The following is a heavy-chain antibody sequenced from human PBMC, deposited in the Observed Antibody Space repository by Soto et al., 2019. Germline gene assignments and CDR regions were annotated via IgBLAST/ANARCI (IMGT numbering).Heavy chain of an antibody. CDR3: ARGGGDIVVVPAQH. J-gene: IGHJ3*01. CDR1: GLSFSSSW. CDR2: IGSSGSTV. V-gene: IGHV3-48*04. D-gene: IGHD2-2*01. Sequence: GGSLRLSCEVSGLSFSSSWMSWVRQTPGKGLEWVSYIGSSGSTVYYVDSVKGRFTVSRDNAKNSLYLQMNSLRAEDTAVYYCARGGGDIVVVPAQHWGQGTMVTVS.